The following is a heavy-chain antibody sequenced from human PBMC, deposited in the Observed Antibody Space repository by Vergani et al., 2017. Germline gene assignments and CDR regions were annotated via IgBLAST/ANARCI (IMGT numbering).Heavy chain of an antibody. CDR1: GFSFGDYA. CDR3: ASTGSLWDYYYMDV. V-gene: IGHV3-7*01. D-gene: IGHD3-10*01. J-gene: IGHJ6*03. CDR2: IKQDGSEK. Sequence: EVQLVESGGGLVPPGRSLRLSCAASGFSFGDYAMTWVRQAPGKGLEWVANIKQDGSEKYYVDSVKGRFTISRDNAKNSLYLQMNSLRAEDTAVYYCASTGSLWDYYYMDVWGKGTTVTVSS.